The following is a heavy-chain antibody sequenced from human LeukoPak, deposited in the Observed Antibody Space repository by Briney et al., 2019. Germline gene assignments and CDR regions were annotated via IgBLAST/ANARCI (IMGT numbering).Heavy chain of an antibody. D-gene: IGHD3-10*01. V-gene: IGHV1-18*01. CDR1: GYTFTNYA. Sequence: GASVKVSCKASGYTFTNYAISWVRQAPGQGLEWMGRISGYNANTNYAQRLQGRVTMTTDTSTSTAYVELRRLRSDDTAVYYCARDSYGSGSYPSVDYWGQGTLVTVSS. CDR3: ARDSYGSGSYPSVDY. CDR2: ISGYNANT. J-gene: IGHJ4*02.